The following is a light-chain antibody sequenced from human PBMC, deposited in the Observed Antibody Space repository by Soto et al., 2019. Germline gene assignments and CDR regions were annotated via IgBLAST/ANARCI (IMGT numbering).Light chain of an antibody. J-gene: IGLJ1*01. V-gene: IGLV2-14*01. Sequence: QAVVTQAASVSGSPGQWITISCTGSSTDVGAYNFVSWHQQHPGKAPKLMIYDVSNRPSGVSDRFSGSKSGNTASLTISGLQAEDEADYYCSSYTTSSTYVFGTGTQLTVL. CDR3: SSYTTSSTYV. CDR1: STDVGAYNF. CDR2: DVS.